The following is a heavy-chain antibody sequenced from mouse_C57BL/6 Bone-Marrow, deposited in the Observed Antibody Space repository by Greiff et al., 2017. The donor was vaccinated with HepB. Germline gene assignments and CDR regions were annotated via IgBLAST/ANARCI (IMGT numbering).Heavy chain of an antibody. CDR3: ASFDYEFAY. V-gene: IGHV2-6*01. Sequence: VQLKESGPGLVAPSQSLSITCTVSGFSLTSYGVDWVRQSPGKGLEWLGVIWGVGSTNYNSALKSRLSISKDNSKSQVLLKMNSLQTDDTAMYYCASFDYEFAYWGQGTLVTVSA. J-gene: IGHJ3*01. CDR2: IWGVGST. D-gene: IGHD2-4*01. CDR1: GFSLTSYG.